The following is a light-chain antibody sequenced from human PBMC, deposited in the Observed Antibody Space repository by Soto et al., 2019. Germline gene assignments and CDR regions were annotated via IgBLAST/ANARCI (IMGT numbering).Light chain of an antibody. V-gene: IGKV3-20*01. CDR3: QQYGRLSLT. Sequence: EIVLTQTPGTLSLSPGQRATLSRRPSQNVDTKSLAWYQFKPGQAPRIIIFGASGTATGIPDRFSGSGSGTDFTLTITRLEPEDFAAYYCQQYGRLSLTFGQGPYVDTK. J-gene: IGKJ1*01. CDR2: GAS. CDR1: QNVDTKS.